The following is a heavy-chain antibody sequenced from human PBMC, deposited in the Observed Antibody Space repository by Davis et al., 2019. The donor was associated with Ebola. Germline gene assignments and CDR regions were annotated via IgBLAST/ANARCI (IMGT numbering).Heavy chain of an antibody. CDR3: AREQIGEIDY. Sequence: SVKVSCKASGGTFYSYGISWVRQAPGQGLEWMGGIIPIFGTANYAQKFQGRVTITADRSTNTAYMDLSSLKSEDTATYFCAREQIGEIDYWGQGTLVTVSS. CDR1: GGTFYSYG. D-gene: IGHD3-22*01. J-gene: IGHJ4*02. V-gene: IGHV1-69*06. CDR2: IIPIFGTA.